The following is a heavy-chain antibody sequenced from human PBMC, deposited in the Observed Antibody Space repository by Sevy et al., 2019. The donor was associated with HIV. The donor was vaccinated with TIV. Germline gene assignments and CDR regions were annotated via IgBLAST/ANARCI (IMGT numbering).Heavy chain of an antibody. CDR1: GFTFSRYL. D-gene: IGHD6-25*01. CDR3: AKDRAATDYYYGMDV. J-gene: IGHJ6*02. V-gene: IGHV3-9*01. Sequence: GGSLRLSCAASGFTFSRYLMHWVRQAPGKGLEWVSGISWHSGRRGYADSVKGRFTISRDNAKKSLYLEMKSLRAEDTALYYCAKDRAATDYYYGMDVWGQGTTVTVSS. CDR2: ISWHSGRR.